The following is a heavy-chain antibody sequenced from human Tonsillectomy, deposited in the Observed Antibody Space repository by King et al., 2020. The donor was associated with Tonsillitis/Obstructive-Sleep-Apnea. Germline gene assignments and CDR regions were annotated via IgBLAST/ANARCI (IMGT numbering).Heavy chain of an antibody. J-gene: IGHJ3*01. CDR2: ISWNSGST. D-gene: IGHD6-13*01. V-gene: IGHV3-9*01. CDR1: GFSFDDYA. CDR3: AKDLIIAESGTPGDTFDV. Sequence: VQLVESGGGLVQPGRSLRLSCAASGFSFDDYAMYWVRQGPGKGLEWVSGISWNSGSTVYADSVKGRFTISRDNAKNSLYLQMNSLRAEDPALYYCAKDLIIAESGTPGDTFDVWGQGTMVTVSS.